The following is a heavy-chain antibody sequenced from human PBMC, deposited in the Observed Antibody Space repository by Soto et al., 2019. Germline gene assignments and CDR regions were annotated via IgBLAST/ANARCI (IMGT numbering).Heavy chain of an antibody. V-gene: IGHV1-46*01. CDR2: INPSGGST. J-gene: IGHJ5*02. Sequence: ASVKVSCKASGYTFTSYYMHWVRQAPGQGLEWMGIINPSGGSTSYAQKFQGRVTMTRDTSTSTVYMELSGLRSEDTAVYYCARGAAIAAAGVTEWFDPRGQGTLVTVSS. CDR3: ARGAAIAAAGVTEWFDP. D-gene: IGHD6-13*01. CDR1: GYTFTSYY.